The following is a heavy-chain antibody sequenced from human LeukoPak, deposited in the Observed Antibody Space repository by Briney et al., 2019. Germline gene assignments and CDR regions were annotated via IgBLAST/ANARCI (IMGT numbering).Heavy chain of an antibody. D-gene: IGHD5-18*01. CDR2: IRSKAYGGTT. Sequence: GGSLRLSCTASGFTLGDYAISWVRQAPGKGLEWVGFIRSKAYGGTTEYAASVKRRFTTPRDDSKSIAYLQMNSLKTEDIAVYYCTRHVDTAMAYDYWGQGTLVTVSS. V-gene: IGHV3-49*04. CDR1: GFTLGDYA. J-gene: IGHJ4*02. CDR3: TRHVDTAMAYDY.